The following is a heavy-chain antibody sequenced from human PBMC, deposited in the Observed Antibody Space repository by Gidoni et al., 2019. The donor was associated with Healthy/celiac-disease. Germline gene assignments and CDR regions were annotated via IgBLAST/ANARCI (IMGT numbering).Heavy chain of an antibody. D-gene: IGHD1-1*01. V-gene: IGHV4-39*07. CDR3: ARSPPPPRTGTGRVAFDI. CDR1: GGSISSSSYY. Sequence: QLQLQESGPGLVKPSETLSLTCTVSGGSISSSSYYWGWIRQPPGKGLEWIGSIYYSGSTYYNPSLKSRVTISVDTSKNQFSLKLSSVTAADTAVYYCARSPPPPRTGTGRVAFDIWGQGTMVTVSS. CDR2: IYYSGST. J-gene: IGHJ3*02.